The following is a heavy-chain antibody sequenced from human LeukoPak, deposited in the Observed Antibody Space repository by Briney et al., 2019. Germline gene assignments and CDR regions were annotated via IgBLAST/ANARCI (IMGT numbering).Heavy chain of an antibody. D-gene: IGHD5-12*01. Sequence: SETLSLTCTVSGASISSYYWSWIRQPPGKGLECMGYLHYSGSTNYNPSLKSRVTISVDTSRKQFSLKLNSVTAADTAIYYCARLGLPNAFDIWGQGTMVTVSS. CDR1: GASISSYY. CDR3: ARLGLPNAFDI. CDR2: LHYSGST. J-gene: IGHJ3*02. V-gene: IGHV4-59*08.